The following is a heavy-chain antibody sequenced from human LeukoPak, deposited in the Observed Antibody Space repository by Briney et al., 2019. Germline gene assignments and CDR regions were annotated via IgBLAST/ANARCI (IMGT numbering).Heavy chain of an antibody. CDR1: GFTFSSYS. V-gene: IGHV3-48*01. CDR2: ISSSSSTI. J-gene: IGHJ4*02. D-gene: IGHD3-3*01. CDR3: ARARTYYDFWSRYFSDY. Sequence: PGESLRLSCAASGFTFSSYSMNWVRQAPGKGLEWVSYISSSSSTIYYADSVKGRFTISRDNAKNSLYLQMNSLRAEDTAVYYCARARTYYDFWSRYFSDYWGQGTLVTVSS.